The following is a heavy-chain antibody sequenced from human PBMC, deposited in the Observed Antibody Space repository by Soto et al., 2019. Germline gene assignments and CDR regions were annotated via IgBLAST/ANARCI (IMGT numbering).Heavy chain of an antibody. CDR3: ARGDKARDGSDL. Sequence: QVRLEESGGGVVQPGGSLRLSCAASGFRFSDYGMHWVRQAPGKGLEWVAVISYDGSYEYYADSVKGRFTISRDNFKNTVFLQMTSVREEDTAVFYCARGDKARDGSDLWGLGTLVTVSS. V-gene: IGHV3-30*03. D-gene: IGHD5-12*01. J-gene: IGHJ4*02. CDR1: GFRFSDYG. CDR2: ISYDGSYE.